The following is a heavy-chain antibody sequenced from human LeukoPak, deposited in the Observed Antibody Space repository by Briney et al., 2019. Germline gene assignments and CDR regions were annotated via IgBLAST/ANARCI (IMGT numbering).Heavy chain of an antibody. J-gene: IGHJ2*01. D-gene: IGHD5-18*01. V-gene: IGHV3-23*01. CDR3: AKDTASSWWYFDL. CDR2: IGGSGSTT. CDR1: GFTFSDFY. Sequence: GGSLRLSCEASGFTFSDFYMSWVRQAPGKWLEWVSAIGGSGSTTYYADSVKGRFTISRDNSKNTLYLQMNSLRAEDTAVYYCAKDTASSWWYFDLWGRGTLVTVSS.